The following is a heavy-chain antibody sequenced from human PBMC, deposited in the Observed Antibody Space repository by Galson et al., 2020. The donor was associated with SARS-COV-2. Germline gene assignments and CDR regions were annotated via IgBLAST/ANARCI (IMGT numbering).Heavy chain of an antibody. D-gene: IGHD3-22*01. V-gene: IGHV3-11*06. Sequence: KIGESLKISCAASGFFPSDFYMSWVRQAPGKGLEWIADISGTGGYTDYAESVKGRFTISRDNTKRQLTLQMNNLRVEDTGVYYCTREGHDCRSGHYYTIWPFWFDPWGQGTLVTVSS. CDR2: ISGTGGYT. CDR1: GFFPSDFY. CDR3: TREGHDCRSGHYYTIWPFWFDP. J-gene: IGHJ5*02.